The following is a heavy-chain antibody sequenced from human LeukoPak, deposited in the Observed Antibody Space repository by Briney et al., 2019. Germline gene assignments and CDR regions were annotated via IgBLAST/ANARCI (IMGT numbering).Heavy chain of an antibody. V-gene: IGHV3-23*01. CDR2: ISGSGGST. D-gene: IGHD6-6*01. CDR1: GFTFSSYA. CDR3: GHLWGIAARAVPYYFYY. J-gene: IGHJ4*02. Sequence: QPGGSLRLSCAAPGFTFSSYAMRWVRHAPAKGLEWVSAISGSGGSTDYAASVKGRFTISRDNSKNTLYLEINSLRAEGTAGYFCGHLWGIAARAVPYYFYYWGQGTLVTVSS.